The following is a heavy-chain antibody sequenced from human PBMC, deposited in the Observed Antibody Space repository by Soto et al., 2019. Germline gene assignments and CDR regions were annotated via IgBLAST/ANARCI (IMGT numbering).Heavy chain of an antibody. J-gene: IGHJ6*03. CDR3: ARRLDFVNGYFTAPMDV. CDR1: GDSMTRGSYY. CDR2: FYYTGST. V-gene: IGHV4-39*02. Sequence: QLQLQESGPGLVKPSETLSLTCVVSGDSMTRGSYYWAWIRQPPGKGLEWIGSFYYTGSTNYNPSLTSRVPVSADTSNNHFSLRLTSVTAADTAVYYCARRLDFVNGYFTAPMDVWGKGTTVAVSS. D-gene: IGHD3-3*01.